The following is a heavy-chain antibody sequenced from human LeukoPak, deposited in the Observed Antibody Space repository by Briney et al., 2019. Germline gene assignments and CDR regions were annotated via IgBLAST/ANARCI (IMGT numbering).Heavy chain of an antibody. D-gene: IGHD1-26*01. J-gene: IGHJ5*02. CDR1: GASLSGFF. Sequence: SETLSLTCAVDGASLSGFFWNWIRQSPGKGLEWIGEMNQGGGARFNPSLESRVIIAVDTSKHQFTLKVNSVADADTAVYYCARGSIVGWFDPWGQGTLVTVSS. V-gene: IGHV4-34*01. CDR2: MNQGGGA. CDR3: ARGSIVGWFDP.